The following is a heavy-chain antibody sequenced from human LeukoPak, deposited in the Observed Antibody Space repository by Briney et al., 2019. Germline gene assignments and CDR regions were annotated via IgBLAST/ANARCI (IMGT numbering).Heavy chain of an antibody. CDR1: GGTFSSCA. CDR3: ARDSTPTIFGGSMAY. J-gene: IGHJ4*02. Sequence: SVKVSCKASGGTFSSCAIGWVRQAPGQGLEWMGGIIPIFGTANYAQKFQGRVTITADESTSTAYMELSSLRSEDTAVYYCARDSTPTIFGGSMAYWGQGTLVTASS. D-gene: IGHD3-3*01. V-gene: IGHV1-69*13. CDR2: IIPIFGTA.